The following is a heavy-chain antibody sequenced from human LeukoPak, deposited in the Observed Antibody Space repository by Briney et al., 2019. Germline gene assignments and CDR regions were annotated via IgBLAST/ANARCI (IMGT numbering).Heavy chain of an antibody. V-gene: IGHV3-23*01. D-gene: IGHD1-26*01. CDR2: ISGSGGSP. CDR3: AKLGKSGSSYYFDY. CDR1: GFTLSSYG. J-gene: IGHJ4*02. Sequence: HPGGYLRLSCAASGFTLSSYGMSWVRQAPGQGLKWVTAISGSGGSPYYADSVKGRFTISRDNSKNTLYLQMNSLRAEDTAVYYCAKLGKSGSSYYFDYWGQGTLVTVSS.